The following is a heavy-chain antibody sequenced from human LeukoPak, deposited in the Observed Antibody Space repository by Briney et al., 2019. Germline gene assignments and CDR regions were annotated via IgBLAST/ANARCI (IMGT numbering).Heavy chain of an antibody. CDR2: ISGSGGST. Sequence: PGGTLRLSCAASGFTFSSYGMSWVRQAPGKGLEWVSAISGSGGSTYYADSVKGRFTISRDNSKNTLYLQMNSLRAEDTAVYYCAKDDYAGPPLYYYYYMDVWGKGTSVTISS. V-gene: IGHV3-23*01. CDR1: GFTFSSYG. CDR3: AKDDYAGPPLYYYYYMDV. D-gene: IGHD4-17*01. J-gene: IGHJ6*03.